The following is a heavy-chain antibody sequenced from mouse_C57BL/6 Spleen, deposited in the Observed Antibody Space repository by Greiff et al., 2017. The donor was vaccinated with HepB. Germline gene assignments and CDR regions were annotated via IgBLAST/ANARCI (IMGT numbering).Heavy chain of an antibody. CDR3: ARTHAMDY. CDR2: INPNNGGT. CDR1: GYTFTDYY. Sequence: VQLQQSGPELVKPGASVKISCKASGYTFTDYYMNWVKQSHGKSLEWIGDINPNNGGTSYNQKFKGKATLTVDKSSSTAYMELRSLTSEDSAVYYCARTHAMDYWGQGTSVTVSS. V-gene: IGHV1-26*01. J-gene: IGHJ4*01.